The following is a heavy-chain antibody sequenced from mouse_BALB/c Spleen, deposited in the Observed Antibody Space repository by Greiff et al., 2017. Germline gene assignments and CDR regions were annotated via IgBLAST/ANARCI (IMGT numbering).Heavy chain of an antibody. CDR2: IRNQAKGYTT. V-gene: IGHV7-3*02. J-gene: IGHJ3*01. CDR1: GFTFTDYY. CDR3: ARDDLLRRWNWFAY. Sequence: EVQLMESGGGLVQPGGSLLLSCATSGFTFTDYYLNWVRQPPGKALEWLGFIRNQAKGYTTEYSASVKGRFTISRDNSQSILYLQKNTLSAEDSAAYYCARDDLLRRWNWFAYWGQGTLVTVSA. D-gene: IGHD1-1*01.